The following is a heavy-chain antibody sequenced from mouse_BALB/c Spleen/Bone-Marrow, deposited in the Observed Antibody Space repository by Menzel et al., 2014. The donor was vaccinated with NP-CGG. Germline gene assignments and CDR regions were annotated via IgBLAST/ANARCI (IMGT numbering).Heavy chain of an antibody. CDR3: ASYYYGRSSFAC. J-gene: IGHJ3*01. CDR2: IDPANGNT. V-gene: IGHV14-3*02. CDR1: GFNIKDTY. Sequence: EMKVVESGAELVKPGASVKLSCTASGFNIKDTYIHWAKQRPEQGLEWIGRIDPANGNTKYDPKFQGKATITTDTSSNTAYLQLSSLTSEDTAVYYCASYYYGRSSFACWGQGTLVTVSA. D-gene: IGHD1-1*01.